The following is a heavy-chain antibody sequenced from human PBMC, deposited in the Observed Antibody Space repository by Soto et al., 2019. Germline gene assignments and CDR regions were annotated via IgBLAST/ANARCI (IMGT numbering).Heavy chain of an antibody. Sequence: LSLAGTVSDCSISNSYWIWIRQPAGKGLEWIGRIHSSGSAKYNPSLNSRVAMSVDTSKSQFSLEVSSLTAADTAVYYCAREEQLGPYYYYALDVWGQGTTVTVSS. J-gene: IGHJ6*02. D-gene: IGHD1-1*01. CDR2: IHSSGSA. CDR3: AREEQLGPYYYYALDV. V-gene: IGHV4-4*07. CDR1: DCSISNSY.